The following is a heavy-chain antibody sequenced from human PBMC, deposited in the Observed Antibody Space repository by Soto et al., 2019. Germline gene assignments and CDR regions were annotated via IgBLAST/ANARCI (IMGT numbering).Heavy chain of an antibody. CDR3: ARLFCGGGSCYFDN. CDR2: IYPGDSDT. V-gene: IGHV5-51*01. J-gene: IGHJ4*02. CDR1: EYSFTNYF. Sequence: GESLKISCKGSEYSFTNYFIGWVRQMPGKGLEWMGIIYPGDSDTRYSPSFQGQVTISADKSISTAYLQWSGLRASDTAMYYCARLFCGGGSCYFDNWGQGTLVTVSS. D-gene: IGHD2-15*01.